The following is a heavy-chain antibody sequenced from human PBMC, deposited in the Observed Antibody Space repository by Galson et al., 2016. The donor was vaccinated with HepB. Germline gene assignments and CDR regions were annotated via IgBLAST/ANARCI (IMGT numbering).Heavy chain of an antibody. Sequence: SVKVSCKASGYTFTGHDIHWVRQATGQGLDWMGWMNPHSGNTGYAQNFQGRLTMTRDTSISTAYLEVSSLTSEDSAMYYCAREVRQYGSGSFLDYWGQGTLVTVSS. V-gene: IGHV1-8*01. J-gene: IGHJ4*02. D-gene: IGHD3-10*01. CDR2: MNPHSGNT. CDR3: AREVRQYGSGSFLDY. CDR1: GYTFTGHD.